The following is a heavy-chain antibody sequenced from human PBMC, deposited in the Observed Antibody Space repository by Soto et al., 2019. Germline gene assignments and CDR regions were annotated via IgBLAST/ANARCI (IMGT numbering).Heavy chain of an antibody. CDR3: ARHLSSSWYSFDP. CDR2: IYYSGST. V-gene: IGHV4-59*08. CDR1: GGSISSYY. D-gene: IGHD6-13*01. J-gene: IGHJ5*02. Sequence: SETLSLTCTVSGGSISSYYWSWIRQPPGKGLEWIGYIYYSGSTNYNPSLKSRVTISVDTSKNQFSLKLSSVTAADTAVYYCARHLSSSWYSFDPWGQGTLVTVSS.